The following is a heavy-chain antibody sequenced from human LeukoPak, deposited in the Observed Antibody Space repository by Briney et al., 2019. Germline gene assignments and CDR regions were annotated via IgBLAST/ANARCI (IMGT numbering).Heavy chain of an antibody. J-gene: IGHJ4*02. V-gene: IGHV4-59*01. Sequence: SETLSLTCTVSGGSISSYYWSWMRQPPGKGLEWIGYIYYSGSTNYNPSLKSRVTISVDTSKNQFSLKLSSVTAADTAVYYCARDRHSSGLDYWGQGTLVTVSS. CDR2: IYYSGST. D-gene: IGHD6-19*01. CDR3: ARDRHSSGLDY. CDR1: GGSISSYY.